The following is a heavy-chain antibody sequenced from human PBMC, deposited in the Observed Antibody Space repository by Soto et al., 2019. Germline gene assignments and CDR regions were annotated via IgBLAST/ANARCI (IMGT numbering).Heavy chain of an antibody. J-gene: IGHJ4*02. Sequence: QVQLQESGPGLVKPSETLSLTCTVSGGSISLERFYWTWIRQPPGKGLEWIGYVSHTGATNYNPSLQSRVDISVDTSRNQFSLKLRSLTAADTAVYFCAREFSSALINYYDFWGPGTLVSVSA. CDR1: GGSISLERFY. V-gene: IGHV4-61*01. CDR3: AREFSSALINYYDF. CDR2: VSHTGAT.